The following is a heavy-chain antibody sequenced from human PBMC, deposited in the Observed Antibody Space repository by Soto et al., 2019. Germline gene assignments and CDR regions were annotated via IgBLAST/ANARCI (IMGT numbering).Heavy chain of an antibody. J-gene: IGHJ5*02. CDR3: ARDPKYYGPSGWFDP. CDR2: IIPIFGTA. Sequence: QVQLVQSGAEVKKPGSSVKVSCKASGGTFSSYAISWVRQAPGQGLEWMGGIIPIFGTANYAQKFQGRVTITADESTSTAYMELSGLRSEDTAVYYCARDPKYYGPSGWFDPWGQGTLVTVSS. D-gene: IGHD3-10*01. CDR1: GGTFSSYA. V-gene: IGHV1-69*12.